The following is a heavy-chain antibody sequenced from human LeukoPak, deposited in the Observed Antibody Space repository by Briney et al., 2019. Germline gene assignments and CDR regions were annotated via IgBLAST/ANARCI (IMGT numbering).Heavy chain of an antibody. CDR1: GGTFSSYA. J-gene: IGHJ5*01. CDR3: ARVPGVDGFWSRYYSGWFDS. Sequence: SVTVSCTASGGTFSSYAISWMRHAPGQGLEWMGGIIPIFGTANYAQKFQGRVTITTDESTSTAYMELSSLRSEDTAVYYCARVPGVDGFWSRYYSGWFDSWGQGTLVSVSS. CDR2: IIPIFGTA. D-gene: IGHD3-3*01. V-gene: IGHV1-69*05.